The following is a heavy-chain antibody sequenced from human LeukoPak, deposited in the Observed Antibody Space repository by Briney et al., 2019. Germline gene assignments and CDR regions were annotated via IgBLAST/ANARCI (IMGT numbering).Heavy chain of an antibody. D-gene: IGHD3-3*01. CDR3: ARGSYYDFWSGYYTSDY. CDR1: GYTFTGYY. V-gene: IGHV1-2*06. CDR2: INPNSGGT. J-gene: IGHJ4*02. Sequence: ASVKVSCKASGYTFTGYYMHWVRQAPGQGLEWMGRINPNSGGTNYAQKFQGRVTMTRDTSISTAYMELSRLRSDDTAVYYCARGSYYDFWSGYYTSDYWGQGTLVTVSS.